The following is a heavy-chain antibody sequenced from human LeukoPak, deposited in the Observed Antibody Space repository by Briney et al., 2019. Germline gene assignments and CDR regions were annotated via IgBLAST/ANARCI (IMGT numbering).Heavy chain of an antibody. Sequence: SETLSLTCNVSGDSLTIGGFYWAWIRQSPGKVLEWIGNVYYSGTTQYNPSPKGRVTISMDMSKNQFSLNLNSVSVTDTSIYYCARRDYEAWFDPWGQGTLVTVSS. CDR2: VYYSGTT. J-gene: IGHJ5*02. CDR1: GDSLTIGGFY. CDR3: ARRDYEAWFDP. D-gene: IGHD3-22*01. V-gene: IGHV4-39*01.